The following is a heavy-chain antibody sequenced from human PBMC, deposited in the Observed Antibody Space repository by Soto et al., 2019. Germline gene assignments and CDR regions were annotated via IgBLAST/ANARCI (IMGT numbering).Heavy chain of an antibody. Sequence: ASVKVSCKSSGDSFNDYYIHWVRQAPGQGFEWMGWINPNGGVTKYAQKFQGWVSMTRDTSIRTVYMQLSRLRSDDTAVYYCASRGGSYKGWLDYWGQGTLVTVSS. V-gene: IGHV1-2*04. CDR1: GDSFNDYY. D-gene: IGHD1-26*01. J-gene: IGHJ4*02. CDR3: ASRGGSYKGWLDY. CDR2: INPNGGVT.